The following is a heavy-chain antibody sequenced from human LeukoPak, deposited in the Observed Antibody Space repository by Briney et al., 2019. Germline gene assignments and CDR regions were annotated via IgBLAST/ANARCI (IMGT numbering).Heavy chain of an antibody. V-gene: IGHV3-48*02. D-gene: IGHD6-19*01. CDR1: GFTFSSYS. CDR3: ARDLGKIAVAGYFGY. J-gene: IGHJ4*02. CDR2: ISSSSSTI. Sequence: GGSLRLSCAASGFTFSSYSMNWVRQAPGKGLEWVSYISSSSSTIYYADSVKGRFTISRDNAKNSLYLQMNSLRDEDTAVYYCARDLGKIAVAGYFGYWGQGTLVTVSS.